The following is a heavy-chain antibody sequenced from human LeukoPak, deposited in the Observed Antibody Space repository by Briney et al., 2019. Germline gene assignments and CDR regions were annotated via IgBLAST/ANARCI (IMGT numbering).Heavy chain of an antibody. Sequence: NPSETLSLTCAGYGGSFTGYYWSWIRQPPEKGLEWIGEINDGGSTNYNPSLKSRVAISVDTSKNQFSLKLSSVTAADTAVYYCARSLISSWSSVGVWGKGTTVTVSS. CDR3: ARSLISSWSSVGV. CDR2: INDGGST. CDR1: GGSFTGYY. V-gene: IGHV4-34*01. D-gene: IGHD6-13*01. J-gene: IGHJ6*04.